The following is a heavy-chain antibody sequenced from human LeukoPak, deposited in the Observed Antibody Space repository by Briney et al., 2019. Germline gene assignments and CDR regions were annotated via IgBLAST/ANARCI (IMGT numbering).Heavy chain of an antibody. Sequence: ASVKVSCKASGYTFTSYYIHWVRQAPGQGLEWMGWNNPSSGATNYAQKFQGRVTMTRDTSITTTYMELSRLRSDDTAVYYCARGRRQENFDSWGQGTLVTVSS. CDR3: ARGRRQENFDS. CDR1: GYTFTSYY. CDR2: NNPSSGAT. V-gene: IGHV1-2*02. D-gene: IGHD1-1*01. J-gene: IGHJ4*02.